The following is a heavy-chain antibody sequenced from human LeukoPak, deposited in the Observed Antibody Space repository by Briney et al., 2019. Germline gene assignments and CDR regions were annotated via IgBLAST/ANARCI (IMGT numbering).Heavy chain of an antibody. CDR3: AKGSTKAYCSGGSCYRSIYYYMGV. J-gene: IGHJ6*03. CDR1: VYTFRRYD. D-gene: IGHD2-15*01. V-gene: IGHV3-23*01. Sequence: GGSLRLPCAASVYTFRRYDMSWVRQAPGKALEWVSAISGSGCSTYYADSVKGRFTISRDNSKNTLYLQMNSLRAEDTAVYYCAKGSTKAYCSGGSCYRSIYYYMGVWGKGTTVTVSS. CDR2: ISGSGCST.